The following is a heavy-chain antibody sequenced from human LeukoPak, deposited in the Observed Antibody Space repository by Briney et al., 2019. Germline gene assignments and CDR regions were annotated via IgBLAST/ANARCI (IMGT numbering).Heavy chain of an antibody. CDR2: IYSGGST. CDR3: ARDEYGDYYFDY. J-gene: IGHJ4*02. V-gene: IGHV3-66*02. Sequence: GGSLRPSCAASGFTVSGNYMSWVRQAPGKGLEWVSVIYSGGSTYYADSVKGRFTISRDNSKNTLYLQMNSLRAEDTAVYYCARDEYGDYYFDYWGQGTLVTVSS. D-gene: IGHD4-17*01. CDR1: GFTVSGNY.